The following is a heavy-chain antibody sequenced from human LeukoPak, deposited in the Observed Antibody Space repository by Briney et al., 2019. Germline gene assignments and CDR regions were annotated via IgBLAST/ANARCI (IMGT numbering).Heavy chain of an antibody. D-gene: IGHD6-19*01. CDR1: GGSISSSTYY. V-gene: IGHV4-39*07. J-gene: IGHJ1*01. CDR3: ARELGSSGWLKRAEYFQH. CDR2: INYSGYK. Sequence: SETLSLTCAVSGGSISSSTYYWGWIRQPPGKGLEWIGSINYSGYKYDNPSLKSRVTISGDTSKNQFSLKLSSVTAADTAVYYCARELGSSGWLKRAEYFQHWGQGTLVTVSS.